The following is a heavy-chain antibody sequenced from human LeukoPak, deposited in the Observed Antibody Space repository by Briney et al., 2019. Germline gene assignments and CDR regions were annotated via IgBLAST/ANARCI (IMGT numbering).Heavy chain of an antibody. J-gene: IGHJ5*02. Sequence: GGSLRLSCAASGFTFSSYWMHWVRQAPGKGLVWVSRINSDGSSTSYADSVKGRFTISRDKSKNTVYLQVNSLRFEDTALYYCARNWFDPWGQGTLVTVSS. CDR3: ARNWFDP. CDR1: GFTFSSYW. V-gene: IGHV3-74*01. CDR2: INSDGSST.